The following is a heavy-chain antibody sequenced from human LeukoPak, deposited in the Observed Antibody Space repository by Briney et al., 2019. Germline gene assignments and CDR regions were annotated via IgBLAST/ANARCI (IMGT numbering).Heavy chain of an antibody. J-gene: IGHJ5*02. CDR3: ARDVGGGLYYYDSSGYYP. D-gene: IGHD3-22*01. V-gene: IGHV4-59*12. CDR1: GGSISSYY. Sequence: SETLSLTCTVSGGSISSYYWSWIRQPPGKGLEWIGYIYYSGSTNYNPSLKSRVTISVDTSKNQFSLKLSSVTAADTAVYYCARDVGGGLYYYDSSGYYPWGQGTLVTVSS. CDR2: IYYSGST.